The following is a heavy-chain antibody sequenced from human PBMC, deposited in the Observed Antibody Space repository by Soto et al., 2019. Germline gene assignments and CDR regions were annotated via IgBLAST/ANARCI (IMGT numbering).Heavy chain of an antibody. V-gene: IGHV3-23*01. D-gene: IGHD3-10*01. CDR1: GFTFSSSA. Sequence: GGPLILSCAASGFTFSSSAISWVRQAPGKGLEWVSAVSANGQGIYYADSVRGRFTISRDNSKNTVFLHMDSLSAEDTAVYYCAKDRHYPRDYFHYWGQGTLVTVSS. J-gene: IGHJ4*02. CDR2: VSANGQGI. CDR3: AKDRHYPRDYFHY.